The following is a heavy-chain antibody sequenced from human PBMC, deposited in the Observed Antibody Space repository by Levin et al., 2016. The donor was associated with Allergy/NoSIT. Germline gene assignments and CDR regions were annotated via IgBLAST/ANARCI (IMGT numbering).Heavy chain of an antibody. CDR3: ARDQSDAFDY. J-gene: IGHJ4*02. V-gene: IGHV3-21*01. Sequence: WIRQPPGKGLEWVSSISSSSSYIYYADSVKGRFTISRDNAKNSLYLQMNSLRAEDTAVYYCARDQSDAFDYWGQGTLVTVSS. CDR2: ISSSSSYI.